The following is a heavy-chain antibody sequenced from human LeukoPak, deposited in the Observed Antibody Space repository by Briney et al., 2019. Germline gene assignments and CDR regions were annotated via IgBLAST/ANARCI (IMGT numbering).Heavy chain of an antibody. D-gene: IGHD1-1*01. CDR3: ATPWKGVYYYGMDV. V-gene: IGHV1-24*01. CDR2: FDPEDGET. CDR1: GYTLTELS. Sequence: ASLKVSCKVSGYTLTELSMHWVRQTPGKGLEWMGGFDPEDGETIYAQKFQGRVTMTEDTSTDTAYMELSSLRSEDTAVYYCATPWKGVYYYGMDVWGQGTTVTVSS. J-gene: IGHJ6*02.